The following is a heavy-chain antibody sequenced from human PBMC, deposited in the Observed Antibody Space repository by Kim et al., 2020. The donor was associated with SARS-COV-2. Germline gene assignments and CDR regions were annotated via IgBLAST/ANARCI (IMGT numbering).Heavy chain of an antibody. V-gene: IGHV4-39*01. Sequence: LKGRVTISVETCKNQFSLKLSSVTGADTAVYYCARLFALDILTGYYYFDYWGQGTLVTVSS. CDR3: ARLFALDILTGYYYFDY. J-gene: IGHJ4*02. D-gene: IGHD3-9*01.